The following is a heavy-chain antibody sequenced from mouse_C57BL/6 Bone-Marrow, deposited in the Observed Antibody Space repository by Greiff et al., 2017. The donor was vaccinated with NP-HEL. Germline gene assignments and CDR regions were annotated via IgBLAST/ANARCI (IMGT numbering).Heavy chain of an antibody. Sequence: QVQLQQSGAELVRPGSSVKLSCKASGYTFTSYWMHWVKQRPIQGLEWIGNIYPADSDTHYNEKFKDKATLTVDKSSSTAYMQLSSLTSEDSAVYCYAVDYCGSRYGYWGQGTTLTVSS. CDR1: GYTFTSYW. V-gene: IGHV1-52*01. J-gene: IGHJ2*01. D-gene: IGHD1-1*01. CDR3: AVDYCGSRYGY. CDR2: IYPADSDT.